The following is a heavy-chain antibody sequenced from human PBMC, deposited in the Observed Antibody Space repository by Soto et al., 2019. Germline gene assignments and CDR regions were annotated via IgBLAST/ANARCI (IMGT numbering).Heavy chain of an antibody. CDR1: GGSFSGYY. J-gene: IGHJ4*02. Sequence: QVQLQQWGAGLLKPSETLSLTCAVYGGSFSGYYWSWIRQPPGKGLEWIGEINHSGSTNYNPSLKSRVSISVHTSKNQFSLKLSSVTAADTAVYYCARVGIAVAGHFDYWGQGTLVTVSS. V-gene: IGHV4-34*01. CDR3: ARVGIAVAGHFDY. D-gene: IGHD6-19*01. CDR2: INHSGST.